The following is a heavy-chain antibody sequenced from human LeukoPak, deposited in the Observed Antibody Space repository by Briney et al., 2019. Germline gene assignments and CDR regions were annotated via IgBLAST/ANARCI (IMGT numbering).Heavy chain of an antibody. Sequence: GGSLRLSCAASGFTFSSYEMNWVRQAPGKGLEWVSYISSSSSTIYYADSVKGRFTISRDNAKNSLYLQMNSLRAEDTAVYYCARDAEIDYDSSGYYYPGDYWGQGTLVTVSS. D-gene: IGHD3-22*01. CDR2: ISSSSSTI. CDR1: GFTFSSYE. CDR3: ARDAEIDYDSSGYYYPGDY. J-gene: IGHJ4*02. V-gene: IGHV3-48*01.